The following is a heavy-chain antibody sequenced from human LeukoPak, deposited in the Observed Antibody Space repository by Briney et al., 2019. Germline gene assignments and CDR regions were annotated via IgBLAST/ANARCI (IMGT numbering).Heavy chain of an antibody. D-gene: IGHD1-26*01. CDR3: ARVARWGYYFDY. Sequence: SQTLSLTCAVSGGSISSGGYPWSWIRQPPGKGLEWIGYIYHSGTTYYNPSLESRVTISIDRSKNQFSLKLSSVTAADTVVYYCARVARWGYYFDYWGQGTLVTVSS. CDR1: GGSISSGGYP. V-gene: IGHV4-30-2*01. J-gene: IGHJ4*02. CDR2: IYHSGTT.